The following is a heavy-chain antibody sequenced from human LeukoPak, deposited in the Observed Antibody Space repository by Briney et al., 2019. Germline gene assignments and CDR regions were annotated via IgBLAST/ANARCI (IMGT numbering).Heavy chain of an antibody. J-gene: IGHJ6*03. V-gene: IGHV1-8*03. CDR3: ARSPSSSWYTYYYYYYMDV. D-gene: IGHD6-13*01. Sequence: GASVKVSCKASGYTFTSYDINWVRQATGQGLEWMGWMNPNSGNTGYAQKFQGRVTITRNTPISTAYMELSSLRSEDTAVYYCARSPSSSWYTYYYYYYMDVWGKGTTVTVSS. CDR2: MNPNSGNT. CDR1: GYTFTSYD.